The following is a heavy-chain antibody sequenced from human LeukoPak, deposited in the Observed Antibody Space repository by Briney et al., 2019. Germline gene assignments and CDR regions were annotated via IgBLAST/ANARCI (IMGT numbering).Heavy chain of an antibody. V-gene: IGHV3-23*01. CDR2: ISGGGTTT. CDR1: GFSFSTYA. CDR3: AKMSGNSVLFSFDY. Sequence: PGGSLRLSCAASGFSFSTYAMSWVRQAPGKGLEWVSTISGGGTTTDYADSVKGRFTISRDNSKNTVYLQMNSLRAEDTAVYYCAKMSGNSVLFSFDYWGQRTLVTVSS. D-gene: IGHD4-23*01. J-gene: IGHJ4*02.